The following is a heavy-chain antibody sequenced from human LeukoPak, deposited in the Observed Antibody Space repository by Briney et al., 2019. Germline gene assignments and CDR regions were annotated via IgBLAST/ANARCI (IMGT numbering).Heavy chain of an antibody. CDR1: GGSISSYY. CDR3: ARVGSSSWYYFGY. D-gene: IGHD6-13*01. V-gene: IGHV4-59*08. Sequence: PSETLSLTCTVSGGSISSYYWSWIRQPPGKGLEWIGYIYYSGSTNYNPSLKTRVTISVDTSKNQFSLNLSSVTAADTAVYYCARVGSSSWYYFGYWGQGTLVTVSS. J-gene: IGHJ4*02. CDR2: IYYSGST.